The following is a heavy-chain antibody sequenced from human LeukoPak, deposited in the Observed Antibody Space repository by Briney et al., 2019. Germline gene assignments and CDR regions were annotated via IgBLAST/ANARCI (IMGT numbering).Heavy chain of an antibody. Sequence: GGSLRLSCAASGFTFTGYAMSWVRQAPGKGLEWVSGISDSGGNTYYADSVKGRFTISRDNSKNTLYLQMNSLRAEDTAVYYCAKAPVNFLDYWGQGTLVTVSS. CDR3: AKAPVNFLDY. D-gene: IGHD2/OR15-2a*01. V-gene: IGHV3-23*01. J-gene: IGHJ4*02. CDR2: ISDSGGNT. CDR1: GFTFTGYA.